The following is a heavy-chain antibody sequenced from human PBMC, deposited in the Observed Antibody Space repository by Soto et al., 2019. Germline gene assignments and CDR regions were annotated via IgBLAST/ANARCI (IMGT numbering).Heavy chain of an antibody. CDR3: ARIPGIYTVPHLNGMDF. D-gene: IGHD4-4*01. J-gene: IGHJ6*02. Sequence: SGPTLVNPTHTLTLTCTFSGFSLSTSGMCVSWIRQPPGKALEWLALIDWDDDKYYSTSLKTRLTISKDTSKNQVVLTMTNMDPVDTATYYCARIPGIYTVPHLNGMDFWGQGTTVTVSS. V-gene: IGHV2-70*01. CDR1: GFSLSTSGMC. CDR2: IDWDDDK.